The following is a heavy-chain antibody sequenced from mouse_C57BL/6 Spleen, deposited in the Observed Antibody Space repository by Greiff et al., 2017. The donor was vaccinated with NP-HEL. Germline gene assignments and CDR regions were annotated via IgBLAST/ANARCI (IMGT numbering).Heavy chain of an antibody. D-gene: IGHD2-4*01. Sequence: EVQGVESGGGLVKPGGSLKLSCAASGFTFSSYAMSWVRQTPEKRLEWVATISDGGSYTYYPDNVKGRFTISRDNAKNNLYLQMSHLKSEDTAMYYCARDDDDGGARFAYWGQGTLVTVAA. CDR2: ISDGGSYT. CDR3: ARDDDDGGARFAY. V-gene: IGHV5-4*01. CDR1: GFTFSSYA. J-gene: IGHJ3*01.